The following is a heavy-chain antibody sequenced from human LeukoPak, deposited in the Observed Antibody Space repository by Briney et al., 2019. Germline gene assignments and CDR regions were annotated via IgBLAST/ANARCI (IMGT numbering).Heavy chain of an antibody. J-gene: IGHJ5*02. CDR1: GGSVSSGSYY. CDR3: AREVAAAGGYWFDP. CDR2: IYYSGST. V-gene: IGHV4-61*01. D-gene: IGHD6-13*01. Sequence: SETLSLTCTVSGGSVSSGSYYWSWIRQPPGKGLEWIGYIYYSGSTNYNPSLKSRVTISVDTSKNQFSLKLSSVTAADTAVYCCAREVAAAGGYWFDPWGQGTLVTVSS.